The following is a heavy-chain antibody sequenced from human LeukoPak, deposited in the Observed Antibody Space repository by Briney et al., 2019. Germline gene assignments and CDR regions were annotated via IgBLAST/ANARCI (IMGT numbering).Heavy chain of an antibody. D-gene: IGHD2-15*01. J-gene: IGHJ6*03. V-gene: IGHV3-30*04. CDR3: ARGFSWSKHYYYMDV. Sequence: TGGSLRLSCAASGFTFSSYAMHWVRQAPGKGLEWVAVISYDGSNKYYADSVKGRFTISRDNSKNTLYLQMNSLRAEDTAVYYCARGFSWSKHYYYMDVWGKGTTVTVSS. CDR2: ISYDGSNK. CDR1: GFTFSSYA.